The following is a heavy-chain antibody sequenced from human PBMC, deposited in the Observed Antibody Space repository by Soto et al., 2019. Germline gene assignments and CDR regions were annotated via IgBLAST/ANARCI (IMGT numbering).Heavy chain of an antibody. Sequence: GGSLRLSCVVSVFPFGANAMSWVRQAPGKGLEWVPGLSNTGRRTSYADSVKGRFNISRDNSENTVYLQMNSLRVEDTAVYYCATEMGATQGPFDNWGQGTLVTVSS. CDR2: LSNTGRRT. J-gene: IGHJ4*02. V-gene: IGHV3-23*01. CDR1: VFPFGANA. D-gene: IGHD1-26*01. CDR3: ATEMGATQGPFDN.